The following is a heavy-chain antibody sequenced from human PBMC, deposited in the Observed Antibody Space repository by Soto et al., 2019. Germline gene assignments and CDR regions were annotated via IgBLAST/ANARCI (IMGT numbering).Heavy chain of an antibody. D-gene: IGHD3-10*01. J-gene: IGHJ3*02. CDR1: GFTFNTYA. CDR3: ARAGGDYYGSGSRDAFDI. CDR2: ITASGGKT. Sequence: GGSLRLSCSASGFTFNTYAMHWVRQAPGKGLEYVSAITASGGKTYYADSVKGRFTTSRDNSKNTLYLQMNSLRTEDTAVYYCARAGGDYYGSGSRDAFDIWGQGTMVTVSS. V-gene: IGHV3-64D*08.